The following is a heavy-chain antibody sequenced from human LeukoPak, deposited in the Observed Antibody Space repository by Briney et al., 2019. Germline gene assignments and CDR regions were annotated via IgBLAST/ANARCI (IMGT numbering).Heavy chain of an antibody. CDR3: TRDLYSGSYFGMGH. V-gene: IGHV3-43*01. J-gene: IGHJ4*02. CDR2: ITWDGIST. D-gene: IGHD1-26*01. CDR1: GFTFDDYV. Sequence: PGGSLRLSCAASGFTFDDYVMHWVRQAPGKGLEWVSFITWDGISTYYADSVKGRFTISRDNSKNSLYLQMNSLRTEDTALYYCTRDLYSGSYFGMGHWGQGTLVTVSS.